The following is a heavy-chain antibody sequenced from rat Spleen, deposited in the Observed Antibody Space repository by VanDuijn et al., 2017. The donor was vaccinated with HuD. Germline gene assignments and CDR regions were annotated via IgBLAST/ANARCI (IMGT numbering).Heavy chain of an antibody. CDR1: GFTFSNYY. Sequence: EVQLVESGGGLVQPGRSLKLSCAASGFTFSNYYMAWVRQAPTKGLEWVASITNSGGSTYYRDSVKGRFTISRDNAKSTLYLQMDSLRSEDTATYYCTRDHAVITTTDYYFDYWGQGVMVTVSS. V-gene: IGHV5S23*01. J-gene: IGHJ2*01. CDR3: TRDHAVITTTDYYFDY. CDR2: ITNSGGST. D-gene: IGHD1-10*01.